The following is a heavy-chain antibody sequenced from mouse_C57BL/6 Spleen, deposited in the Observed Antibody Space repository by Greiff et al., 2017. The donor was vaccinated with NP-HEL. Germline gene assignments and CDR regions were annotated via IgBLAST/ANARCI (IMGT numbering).Heavy chain of an antibody. CDR2: ISSGGDYI. CDR3: TREEIYDGYEAWFAY. J-gene: IGHJ3*01. CDR1: GFTFSSYA. V-gene: IGHV5-9-1*02. Sequence: EVKVVESGEGLVKPGGSLKLSCAASGFTFSSYAMSWVRQTPEKRLEWVAYISSGGDYIYYADTVKGRFTISRDNARNTLYLQMSSLKSEDTAMYYCTREEIYDGYEAWFAYWGQGTLVTVSA. D-gene: IGHD2-2*01.